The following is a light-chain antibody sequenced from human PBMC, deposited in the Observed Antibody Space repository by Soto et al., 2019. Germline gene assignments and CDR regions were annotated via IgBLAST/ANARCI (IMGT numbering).Light chain of an antibody. J-gene: IGKJ4*01. V-gene: IGKV3-15*01. Sequence: EMVMTQSPATLSVSPGERVTLSYSASQSVSSNLAWYQQKPGQAPRLLIYGASIRATGIPARFSGSGSGTVFTLTISSLQSEDFAVYYCQQYSNWPPLTFGGGTKVEIK. CDR3: QQYSNWPPLT. CDR2: GAS. CDR1: QSVSSN.